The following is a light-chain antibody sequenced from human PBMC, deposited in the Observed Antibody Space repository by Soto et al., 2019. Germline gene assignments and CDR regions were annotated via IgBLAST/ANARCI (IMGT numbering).Light chain of an antibody. CDR2: DVS. J-gene: IGLJ2*01. CDR3: SSYTSSSTLVV. V-gene: IGLV2-14*01. Sequence: QSVLTQPASVSGSPGQSITISCTGTSSDVGGYNYVSWYQQHPGKAPKLMIYDVSNRPSGVSNRFSGSKSGNTASLTISGLQAEDEADYYCSSYTSSSTLVVFGGWIKVTVL. CDR1: SSDVGGYNY.